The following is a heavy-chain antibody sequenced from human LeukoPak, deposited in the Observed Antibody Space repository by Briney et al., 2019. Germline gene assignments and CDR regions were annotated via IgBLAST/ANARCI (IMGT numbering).Heavy chain of an antibody. D-gene: IGHD2-2*01. CDR2: IYHSGST. Sequence: SQTLSLTCTVSGGFISTGSDYWSWIRQPPGKGLEWIGSIYHSGSTYYNPSLKSRVTISVDTSKNQFSLKLSSVTAADTAVYYCASLIAVVPAARLVYNWFDPWGQGTLVTVSS. V-gene: IGHV4-39*07. CDR3: ASLIAVVPAARLVYNWFDP. CDR1: GGFISTGSDY. J-gene: IGHJ5*02.